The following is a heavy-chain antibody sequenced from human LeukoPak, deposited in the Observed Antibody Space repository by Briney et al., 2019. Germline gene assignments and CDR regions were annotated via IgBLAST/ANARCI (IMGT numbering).Heavy chain of an antibody. CDR1: GFAFSDFW. V-gene: IGHV3-74*01. Sequence: PGGSLRLSCAASGFAFSDFWMYLVRQAPGRGLVWISNINEHGTTAYADSVKGRFTISRDNAKNILYLQMNSLRAEDTAVYYCARVRGGNWGQGTLVTVSS. J-gene: IGHJ4*02. CDR2: INEHGTT. D-gene: IGHD3-16*01. CDR3: ARVRGGN.